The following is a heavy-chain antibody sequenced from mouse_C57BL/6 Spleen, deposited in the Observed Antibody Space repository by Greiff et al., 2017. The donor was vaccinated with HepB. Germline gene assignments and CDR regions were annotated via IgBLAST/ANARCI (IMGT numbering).Heavy chain of an antibody. Sequence: DVQLQESGEGLVKPGGSLKLSCAASGFTFSSYAMSWVRQTPEKRLEWVAYISSGGDYIYYADTVKGRFTISRDNARNTLYLQMSSLKSEDTAMYYCTRDGSSLFDHWGQGTTLTVSS. CDR3: TRDGSSLFDH. J-gene: IGHJ2*01. V-gene: IGHV5-9-1*02. CDR1: GFTFSSYA. CDR2: ISSGGDYI. D-gene: IGHD1-1*01.